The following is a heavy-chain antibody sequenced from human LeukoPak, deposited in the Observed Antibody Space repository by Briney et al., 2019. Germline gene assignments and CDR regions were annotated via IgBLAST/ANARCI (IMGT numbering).Heavy chain of an antibody. J-gene: IGHJ4*02. V-gene: IGHV5-51*01. CDR3: ARGLPYYYDSSGYLAGY. Sequence: GESLKIFLKSSGYSFTSYWIGWVRQMPGKGLEWIRIIYPGDSDTRYSPSVQGQVTISADKSISTAYLQWSSLKASDTAMYYCARGLPYYYDSSGYLAGYWGQGTLVTVSS. CDR1: GYSFTSYW. CDR2: IYPGDSDT. D-gene: IGHD3-22*01.